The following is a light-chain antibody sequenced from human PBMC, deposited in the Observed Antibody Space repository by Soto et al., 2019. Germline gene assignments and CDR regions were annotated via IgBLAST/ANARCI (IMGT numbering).Light chain of an antibody. V-gene: IGKV1-5*01. Sequence: DIPMTQSASTLSASLGDTVTITCRASQTISRWLAWYQQKPGKAPRLLIYTASTLESGVPSRFSASASGTEFTLTISSLNPDDFATYYYQEYNNYWTFGQGTKVDIK. CDR2: TAS. J-gene: IGKJ1*01. CDR1: QTISRW. CDR3: QEYNNYWT.